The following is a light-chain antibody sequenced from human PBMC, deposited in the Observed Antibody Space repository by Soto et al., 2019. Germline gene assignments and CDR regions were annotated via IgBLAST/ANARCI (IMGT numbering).Light chain of an antibody. CDR2: EVS. J-gene: IGLJ1*01. CDR1: SSDVGSYNR. CDR3: SSYTSSSTYV. Sequence: QSALTQPPSVSGSPGQSVTISCTGTSSDVGSYNRVSWYQQPPGTAPKLMIYEVSNRPSGVPDRLPGSKSGNTASLTISGLQAEDEADYYCSSYTSSSTYVFGTGTKVTVL. V-gene: IGLV2-18*02.